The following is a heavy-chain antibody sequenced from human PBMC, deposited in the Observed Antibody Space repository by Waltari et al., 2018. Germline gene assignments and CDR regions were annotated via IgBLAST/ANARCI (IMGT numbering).Heavy chain of an antibody. D-gene: IGHD5-12*01. J-gene: IGHJ5*02. CDR1: GGTFDDYT. CDR2: VIPLTGAR. CDR3: ARAPIGADNWFDP. Sequence: QVQLIQSGAEMKKPGSSVKVSCKASGGTFDDYTFSWVRQAPGQGLEWLGRVIPLTGARNYAQKFQDRVTITADKSTSTAYMELSSLMSQDTALYFCARAPIGADNWFDPWGQEPWSPSPQ. V-gene: IGHV1-69*08.